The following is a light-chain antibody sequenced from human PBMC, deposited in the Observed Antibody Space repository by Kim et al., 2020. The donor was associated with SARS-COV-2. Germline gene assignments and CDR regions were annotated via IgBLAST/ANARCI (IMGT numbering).Light chain of an antibody. V-gene: IGKV1-9*01. CDR1: QGISSY. CDR3: QQLNSYPRLT. Sequence: DIQLTQSPSFLSASVGDRVTITCRASQGISSYLAWYQQKPGKAPKLLIYAASTLQSGVPSRFCGSGSGTEFTLTISSLQPEDFATYYCQQLNSYPRLTFGGGTKVDIK. CDR2: AAS. J-gene: IGKJ4*01.